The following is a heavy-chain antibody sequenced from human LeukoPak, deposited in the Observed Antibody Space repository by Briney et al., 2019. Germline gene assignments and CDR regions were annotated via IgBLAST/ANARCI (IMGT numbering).Heavy chain of an antibody. V-gene: IGHV1-2*02. J-gene: IGHJ4*02. D-gene: IGHD6-13*01. CDR2: INPNSGGT. Sequence: ASVKVSCKASGYTFTGYYMHWVRQAPGQGLEWMGWINPNSGGTNYAQKLQGRVTMTTDTSTSTAYMELRSLRSDDTAVYYCARHPVFSYSRLDYWGQGTLVTVSS. CDR3: ARHPVFSYSRLDY. CDR1: GYTFTGYY.